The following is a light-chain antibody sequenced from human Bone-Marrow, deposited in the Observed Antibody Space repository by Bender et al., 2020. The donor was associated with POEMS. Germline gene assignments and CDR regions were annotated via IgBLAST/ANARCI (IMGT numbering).Light chain of an antibody. V-gene: IGLV2-11*01. CDR2: DVN. CDR1: NNDIGNFRY. CDR3: QSYDSSLSASV. Sequence: QSALTQPRSVSGSPGQSVTISCTGTNNDIGNFRYVSWYQQHPGKAPKLLIYDVNNRPSGVSHRFSATKSGNTASLTISGLQAEDEADYYCQSYDSSLSASVFGGGTKLTVL. J-gene: IGLJ2*01.